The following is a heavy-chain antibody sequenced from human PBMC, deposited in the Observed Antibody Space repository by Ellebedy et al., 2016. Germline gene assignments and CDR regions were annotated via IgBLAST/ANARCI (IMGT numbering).Heavy chain of an antibody. J-gene: IGHJ4*02. CDR3: AVHTQGCHSTDCYIPFGLFDY. Sequence: GGSLRLXCAASGFTFSTYSMNWVRQAAGKGLEWVSSISSSSSYIYYADSVKGRFTISRDNSKNTLYLQMNSLRAEDTALYYCAVHTQGCHSTDCYIPFGLFDYWGQGTQVTVSS. CDR2: ISSSSSYI. V-gene: IGHV3-21*04. CDR1: GFTFSTYS. D-gene: IGHD2-2*02.